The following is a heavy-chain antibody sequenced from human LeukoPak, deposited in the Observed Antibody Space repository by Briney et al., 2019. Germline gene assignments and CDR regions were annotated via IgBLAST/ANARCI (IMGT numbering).Heavy chain of an antibody. D-gene: IGHD1-26*01. CDR3: ARVYWELPGYAFDI. J-gene: IGHJ3*02. V-gene: IGHV3-7*01. CDR1: GFTFSSYW. Sequence: GGSLRLSCAASGFTFSSYWMSWVRQAPGKGLEWVANIKQDGSEKYYVDSVKGRFTISRDNAKNSLYLQMDSLRAEDTAVYCCARVYWELPGYAFDIWGQGTMVTVSS. CDR2: IKQDGSEK.